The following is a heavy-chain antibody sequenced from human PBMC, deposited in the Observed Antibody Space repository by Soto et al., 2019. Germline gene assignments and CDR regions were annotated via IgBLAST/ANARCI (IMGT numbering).Heavy chain of an antibody. D-gene: IGHD3-10*01. CDR2: IIPIFGTA. CDR1: GGTFSSYA. V-gene: IGHV1-69*13. CDR3: ARSTMVRGVIIHSLGYDYYYGMDV. Sequence: SVKVSCKASGGTFSSYAISWVRQAPGQGLEWMGGIIPIFGTANYAQKFQGRVTITADESTSTAYMELSSLRSEDTAVYYCARSTMVRGVIIHSLGYDYYYGMDVWGQGTTVTVSS. J-gene: IGHJ6*02.